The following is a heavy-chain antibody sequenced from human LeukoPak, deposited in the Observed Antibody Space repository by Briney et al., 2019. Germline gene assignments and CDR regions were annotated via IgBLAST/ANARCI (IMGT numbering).Heavy chain of an antibody. CDR2: INHSGST. D-gene: IGHD6-13*01. V-gene: IGHV4-34*01. CDR1: GGSISSYY. CDR3: ARGLFSRWQVSSSLDY. J-gene: IGHJ4*02. Sequence: ASETLSLTSTVSGGSISSYYWSWIRQPPGKGLEWVGEINHSGSTNYNPSLKSRVTISVDTSKNQFSLKLSSVTAADTAVYYCARGLFSRWQVSSSLDYWGQGTLVTVSS.